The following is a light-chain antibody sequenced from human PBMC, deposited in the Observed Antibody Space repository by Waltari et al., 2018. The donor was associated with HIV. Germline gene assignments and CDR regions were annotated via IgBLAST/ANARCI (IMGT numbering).Light chain of an antibody. Sequence: QPPSASGSPGQSVTISCTGSSSDVGGYNLVSWYQHHPGKAPKLIIYDVTKRPSGVPDRFFGSKSANTASLTVSGLQAEDEADYYCNSYAGSDNVLFGGGTKLTVL. J-gene: IGLJ2*01. CDR2: DVT. CDR3: NSYAGSDNVL. CDR1: SSDVGGYNL. V-gene: IGLV2-8*01.